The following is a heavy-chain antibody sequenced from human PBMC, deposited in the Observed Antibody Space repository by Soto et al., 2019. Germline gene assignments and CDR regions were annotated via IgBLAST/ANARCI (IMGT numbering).Heavy chain of an antibody. CDR1: GYTFTSYD. CDR3: ARSGYCPNGVCDVGDFDY. J-gene: IGHJ4*02. CDR2: MKPNSGNT. V-gene: IGHV1-8*01. D-gene: IGHD2-8*01. Sequence: QVQLVQSGAEVKKPGASVKISCKASGYTFTSYDINWVRQAAGQGLEWMGWMKPNSGNTGYAQKFQGRVTMTRDTSTNTAYMELSGLRSEDTAVYYCARSGYCPNGVCDVGDFDYWGQGTLVTVSS.